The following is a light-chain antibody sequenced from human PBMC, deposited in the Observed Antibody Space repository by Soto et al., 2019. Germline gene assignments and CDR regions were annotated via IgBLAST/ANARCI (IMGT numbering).Light chain of an antibody. CDR3: SSYTTSSTQV. CDR1: SSDVGAYKY. V-gene: IGLV2-11*01. Sequence: QSALTQPRSVSGSPGQSVTISCTGTSSDVGAYKYVSWYQQPPGKAPKLMMFDVSLRPSGVPDRFSGSKSGNTASLTISGLLAEDEADYYCSSYTTSSTQVFGAGTKLTVL. CDR2: DVS. J-gene: IGLJ1*01.